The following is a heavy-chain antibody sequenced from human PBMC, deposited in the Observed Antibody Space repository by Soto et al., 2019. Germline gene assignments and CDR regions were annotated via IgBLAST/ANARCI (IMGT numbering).Heavy chain of an antibody. CDR1: GGTFSSYA. V-gene: IGHV1-69*06. Sequence: SVKVCCKASGGTFSSYAISWVRQAPGQGLEWMGGIIPIFGTANYAQKFQGRVTITADKSTSTAYMELSSLRSEDTAVYYCARTNYYGSGSYSSNWFDPWGQGTLVTVSS. D-gene: IGHD3-10*01. J-gene: IGHJ5*02. CDR2: IIPIFGTA. CDR3: ARTNYYGSGSYSSNWFDP.